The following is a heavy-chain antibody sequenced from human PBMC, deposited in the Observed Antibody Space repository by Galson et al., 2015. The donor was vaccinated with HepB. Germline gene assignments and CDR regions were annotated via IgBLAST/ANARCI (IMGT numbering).Heavy chain of an antibody. CDR3: ARPGGAGALGRFDL. CDR1: GFTFSNYW. Sequence: SLRLSCAASGFTFSNYWMSWVRQAPGKGREWVANIKQDGSEKDYVDSLKGRFTISRDNAKNTLYLQMNSLRAEDTAVYYCARPGGAGALGRFDLWGRGTLVTVSS. J-gene: IGHJ2*01. D-gene: IGHD1-26*01. CDR2: IKQDGSEK. V-gene: IGHV3-7*01.